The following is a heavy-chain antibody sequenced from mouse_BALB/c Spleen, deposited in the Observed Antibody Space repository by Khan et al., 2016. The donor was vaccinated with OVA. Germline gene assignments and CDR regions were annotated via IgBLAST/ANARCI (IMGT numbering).Heavy chain of an antibody. J-gene: IGHJ4*01. D-gene: IGHD2-14*01. Sequence: QIQLVQSGPELKKPGETVRISCKASGYTFTTSGIQWVQKMPGKGLKWIGWIYTHSGVPKYAEDFKGRFAFSLEISVSTTYLQITNLKNEDTATXVCAGGGAAYYRDDGGAIEYWGQGTSVTVSS. CDR3: AGGGAAYYRDDGGAIEY. CDR2: IYTHSGVP. CDR1: GYTFTTSG. V-gene: IGHV9-4*02.